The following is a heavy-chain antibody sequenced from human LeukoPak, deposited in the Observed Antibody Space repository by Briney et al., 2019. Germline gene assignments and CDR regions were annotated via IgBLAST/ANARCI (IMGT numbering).Heavy chain of an antibody. Sequence: GGSLRLSCAASGFTFSSYSMHWVRQAPGKGLVWVSRINSDGSSTSYADSVKGRFTISRDNAKNTLYLQMNSLRAEDTAVYYCASSPSREYGAEFDYWGQGTLVTVSS. V-gene: IGHV3-74*01. CDR2: INSDGSST. CDR1: GFTFSSYS. J-gene: IGHJ4*02. D-gene: IGHD2/OR15-2a*01. CDR3: ASSPSREYGAEFDY.